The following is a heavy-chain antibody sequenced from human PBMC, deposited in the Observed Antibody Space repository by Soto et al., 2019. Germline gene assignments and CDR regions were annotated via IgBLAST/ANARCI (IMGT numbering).Heavy chain of an antibody. J-gene: IGHJ2*01. D-gene: IGHD6-19*01. CDR1: GFTFSSYS. Sequence: EVQLVESGGGLVQPGGSLRLSCAASGFTFSSYSMNWVRQAPGKGLEWVSYISSSSSTIYYADSVKGRFTISRDNAKNSLYLQMNSLRDEDTAVYYCARGGSGWYEEYWYFDLWGRGTLVTVSS. V-gene: IGHV3-48*02. CDR2: ISSSSSTI. CDR3: ARGGSGWYEEYWYFDL.